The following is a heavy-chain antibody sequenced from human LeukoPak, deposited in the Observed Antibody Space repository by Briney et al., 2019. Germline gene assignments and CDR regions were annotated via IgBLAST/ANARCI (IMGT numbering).Heavy chain of an antibody. V-gene: IGHV4-30-4*08. CDR1: GGSISSGDYY. CDR3: ARGELLTPGDY. CDR2: INHSGST. Sequence: SQTLSLTCTVSGGSISSGDYYWSWIRQPPGKGLEWIGEINHSGSTNYNPSLKSRVTISVDTSKNQFSLKLSSVTAADTAVYYCARGELLTPGDYWGQGTLVTVSS. J-gene: IGHJ4*02. D-gene: IGHD1-26*01.